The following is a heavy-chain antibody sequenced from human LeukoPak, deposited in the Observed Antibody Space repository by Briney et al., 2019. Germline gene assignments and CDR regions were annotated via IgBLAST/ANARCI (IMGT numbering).Heavy chain of an antibody. CDR2: ISYDGSNK. V-gene: IGHV3-30-3*01. D-gene: IGHD3-22*01. J-gene: IGHJ4*02. CDR3: AKGRASYYYDSSGYYPQDYFDY. Sequence: GGSLRLSCAASGFTFSSYAMHWVRQAPGKGLEWVAVISYDGSNKYYADSVKGRFTISRDNSKNTLYLQMNSLRAEDTAVYYCAKGRASYYYDSSGYYPQDYFDYWGQGTLVTVSS. CDR1: GFTFSSYA.